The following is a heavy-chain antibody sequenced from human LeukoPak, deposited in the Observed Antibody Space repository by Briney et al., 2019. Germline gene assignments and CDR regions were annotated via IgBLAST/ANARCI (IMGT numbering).Heavy chain of an antibody. Sequence: ASVKVSCKASGYTFTSYYMHWVRQAPGQGLEWMGWINPNSGGTNYAQKFQGRVTMTRDTSISTAYMELSRLRSDDTAVYYCASPLHDYGDYFAYYYMDVWGKGTTVTVSS. V-gene: IGHV1-2*02. CDR1: GYTFTSYY. CDR2: INPNSGGT. CDR3: ASPLHDYGDYFAYYYMDV. D-gene: IGHD4-17*01. J-gene: IGHJ6*03.